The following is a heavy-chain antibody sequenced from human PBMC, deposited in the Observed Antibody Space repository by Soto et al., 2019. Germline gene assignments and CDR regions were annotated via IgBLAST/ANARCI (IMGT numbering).Heavy chain of an antibody. CDR2: IYYSGNT. Sequence: SETLSLTCAVYGGSFSGYYWSWIRQPPGKGLEWIGYIYYSGNTNYNPSLKSRVTISVDTSKNQFSLKLSSVTAADTAVYYCARERPDGTRLDPWGQGTLVTV. J-gene: IGHJ5*02. CDR3: ARERPDGTRLDP. D-gene: IGHD2-2*01. V-gene: IGHV4-34*01. CDR1: GGSFSGYY.